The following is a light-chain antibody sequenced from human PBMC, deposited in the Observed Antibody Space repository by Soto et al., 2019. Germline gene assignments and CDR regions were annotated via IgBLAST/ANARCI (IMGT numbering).Light chain of an antibody. J-gene: IGKJ5*01. CDR1: QTVSSNY. V-gene: IGKV3-20*01. Sequence: EIILMQSPDTLSLSPGASSTLSCRASQTVSSNYLAWCQQRPGQAPRLLIYGASTRAAGIPDRFSGSGSGTDFTLTITRLEPEDSAVYFCQQYTGPPTTFGQGTRLEIK. CDR2: GAS. CDR3: QQYTGPPTT.